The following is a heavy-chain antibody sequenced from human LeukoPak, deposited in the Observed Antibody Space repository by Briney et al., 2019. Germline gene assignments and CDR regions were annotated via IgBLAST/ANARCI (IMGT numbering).Heavy chain of an antibody. CDR3: ARVPRDRGYRTDF. D-gene: IGHD3-16*02. V-gene: IGHV1-18*01. CDR2: ISGYSGNT. Sequence: ASVKVSFKASGYTFTTYDITWVRQAPGQGLEWMGCISGYSGNTNYVQNLQGRVIMTTDTSTSTAYMELRSLTYDDTAVYYCARVPRDRGYRTDFWGQGTLVTVSS. CDR1: GYTFTTYD. J-gene: IGHJ4*02.